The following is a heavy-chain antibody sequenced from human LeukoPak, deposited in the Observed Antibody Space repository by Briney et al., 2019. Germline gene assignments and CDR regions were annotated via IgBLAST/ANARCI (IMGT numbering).Heavy chain of an antibody. J-gene: IGHJ4*02. V-gene: IGHV4-61*02. CDR1: GDSISSGSYY. CDR2: IYTSGST. CDR3: ARLRRITMVRGFFDY. Sequence: PSQTLSLTCTVSGDSISSGSYYWSWIRQPAGKGLEWIGRIYTSGSTNYNPSLKSRVTISVDTSKNQFSLKLSSVTAADTAVYYCARLRRITMVRGFFDYWGQGTLVTVSS. D-gene: IGHD3-10*01.